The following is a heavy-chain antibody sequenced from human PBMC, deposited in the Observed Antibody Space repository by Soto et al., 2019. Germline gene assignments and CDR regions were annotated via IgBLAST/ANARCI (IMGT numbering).Heavy chain of an antibody. J-gene: IGHJ3*02. Sequence: PSQTLSLTCAMSGDTISSNRAACNCIRQSPSRGLEWLGRTYFRSKWYNDYAVSVKSRITINPDTTKNQFSLQLNSVTADDTAVYYFSRSSRNAFDIWGQGTMVTVSS. CDR2: TYFRSKWYN. CDR1: GDTISSNRAA. CDR3: SRSSRNAFDI. V-gene: IGHV6-1*01.